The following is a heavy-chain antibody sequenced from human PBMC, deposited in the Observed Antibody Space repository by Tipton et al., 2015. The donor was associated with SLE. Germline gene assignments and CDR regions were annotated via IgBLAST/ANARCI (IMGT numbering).Heavy chain of an antibody. V-gene: IGHV4-31*03. J-gene: IGHJ3*02. CDR3: ASVQMSRVPTGAFDI. Sequence: TLSLTCTVSGDSISDNGDYWSWIRQLPGEGLERIGDILYRGSTFYNPTIKSRVTISVDTSRNEFSLRLTSVTAADTAMYYCASVQMSRVPTGAFDIWGRGTMVSVSS. CDR1: GDSISDNGDY. D-gene: IGHD5-12*01. CDR2: ILYRGST.